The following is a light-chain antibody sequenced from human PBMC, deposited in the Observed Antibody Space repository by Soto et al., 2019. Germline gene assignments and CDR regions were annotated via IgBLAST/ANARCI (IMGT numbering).Light chain of an antibody. CDR1: SSNIGAGYD. V-gene: IGLV1-40*01. CDR2: TNN. CDR3: QSYDSSLSASDWV. Sequence: QSVLTQPPSVSGAPGQRVTISCTGSSSNIGAGYDVHWYQQLPGTAPKLLIYTNNNRPSGVPGRFSGSKSGTSASLAITGLQAEDEADYYCQSYDSSLSASDWVFGGGTMVTVL. J-gene: IGLJ3*02.